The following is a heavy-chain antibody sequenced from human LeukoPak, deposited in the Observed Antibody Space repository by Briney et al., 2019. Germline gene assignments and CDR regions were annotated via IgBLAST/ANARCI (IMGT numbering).Heavy chain of an antibody. J-gene: IGHJ4*02. CDR3: AKDKEGSLVYYFDY. V-gene: IGHV3-30*04. Sequence: PGGSLRLSCAASGFNFHVYAIHWVRQTPGEGLEWVAVISYDGSNKYYADSVKGRFTVSRDNSKNTVYLQMSSLRPEDTAVYYCAKDKEGSLVYYFDYWGQGTLVTVSS. CDR2: ISYDGSNK. CDR1: GFNFHVYA.